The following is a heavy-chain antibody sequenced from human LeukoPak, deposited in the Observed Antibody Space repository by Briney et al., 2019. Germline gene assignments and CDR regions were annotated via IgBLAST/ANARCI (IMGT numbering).Heavy chain of an antibody. J-gene: IGHJ6*03. D-gene: IGHD3-3*01. V-gene: IGHV3-30*03. CDR2: ISYDGSNK. CDR3: ARSGEWLSNYYYYYMDV. CDR1: GFTFSSYG. Sequence: GGSLRLSCAASGFTFSSYGMHWVRQAPGKGLEWVAVISYDGSNKYYADSVKGRFTISRDNSKNTLYLQMNSLRAEDTAVYYCARSGEWLSNYYYYYMDVWGKGTTVTVSS.